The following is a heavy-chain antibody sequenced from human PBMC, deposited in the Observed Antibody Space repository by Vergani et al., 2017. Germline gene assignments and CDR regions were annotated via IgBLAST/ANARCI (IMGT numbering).Heavy chain of an antibody. CDR3: TRQDDLWFGELLYSGGMDV. J-gene: IGHJ6*02. CDR1: GFTFSGSA. V-gene: IGHV3-73*01. Sequence: EVQLVESGGGLVQPGGSLKLSCAASGFTFSGSAMHWVRQASGKGLEWVGRIRSKANSYATAYAASVKGRFTIFRDDSKNTAYLQMNTLKTEDTAVYYCTRQDDLWFGELLYSGGMDVWGQGTMVTVSS. CDR2: IRSKANSYAT. D-gene: IGHD3-10*01.